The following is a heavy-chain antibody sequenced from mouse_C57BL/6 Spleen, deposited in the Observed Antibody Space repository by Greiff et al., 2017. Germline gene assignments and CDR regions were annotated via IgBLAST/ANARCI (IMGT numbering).Heavy chain of an antibody. CDR2: ISSGGDYI. J-gene: IGHJ3*01. CDR1: GFTFSSYA. Sequence: EVKVEESGEGLVKPGGSLKLSCAASGFTFSSYAMSWVRQTPEKRLEWVAYISSGGDYIYYADTVKGRFTISRDNARNTLYLQMSSLKSEDTAMYYCTRDNYYGSSQAWFAYWGQGTLVTVSA. CDR3: TRDNYYGSSQAWFAY. V-gene: IGHV5-9-1*02. D-gene: IGHD1-1*01.